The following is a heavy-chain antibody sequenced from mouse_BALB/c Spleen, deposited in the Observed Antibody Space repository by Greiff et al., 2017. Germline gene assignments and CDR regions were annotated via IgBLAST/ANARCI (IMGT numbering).Heavy chain of an antibody. V-gene: IGHV7-3*02. CDR1: GFTFTDYY. CDR3: ARDRGNAMDY. J-gene: IGHJ4*01. Sequence: EVNLVESGGGLVQPGGSLRLSCATSGFTFTDYYMSWVRQPPGKALEWLGFIRNKANGYTTEYSASVKGRFTISRDNSQSILYLQMNTLRAEDSATYYCARDRGNAMDYWGQGTSVTVSS. CDR2: IRNKANGYTT.